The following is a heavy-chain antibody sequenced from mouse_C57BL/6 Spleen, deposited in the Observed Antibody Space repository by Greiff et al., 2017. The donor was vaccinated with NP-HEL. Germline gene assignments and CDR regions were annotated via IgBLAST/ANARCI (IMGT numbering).Heavy chain of an antibody. CDR3: ARQELGRAMDY. CDR2: ISSGGSYT. Sequence: EVMLVESGGDLVKPGGSLKLSCAASGFTFSSYGMSWVRQTPDKRLEWVGTISSGGSYTYYPDSVKGRFTISRDNAKNTLYLQMGSLKSEDTAMYYCARQELGRAMDYWGQGTSVTVSS. V-gene: IGHV5-6*01. J-gene: IGHJ4*01. CDR1: GFTFSSYG. D-gene: IGHD4-1*01.